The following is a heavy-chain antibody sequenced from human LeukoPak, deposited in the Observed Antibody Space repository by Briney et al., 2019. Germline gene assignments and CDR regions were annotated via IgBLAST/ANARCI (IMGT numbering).Heavy chain of an antibody. D-gene: IGHD3-22*01. Sequence: PGGSLRLSCAASGFTVSSNYMSWVRQAPGKGLEWVSVIYSGGSTYYADSVKGRFTISRDNSKNTLYLQMNSLRAEDTAVYYCARVHITMIVEYYFDYWGQGTLVTVSS. CDR3: ARVHITMIVEYYFDY. CDR2: IYSGGST. J-gene: IGHJ4*02. CDR1: GFTVSSNY. V-gene: IGHV3-66*01.